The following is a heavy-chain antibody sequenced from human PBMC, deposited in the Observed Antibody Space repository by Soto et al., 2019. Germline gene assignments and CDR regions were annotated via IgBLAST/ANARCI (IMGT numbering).Heavy chain of an antibody. CDR2: LIPVFGTS. Sequence: QVQLVQSGAEVKKPASSVKVSCRASGDSFSNYAVNWLRQAPGRGLEWMGGLIPVFGTSNYAEKFQGRLTITADESTSTAYMELSSLTSEDTAVYYCARAVRTGFYGIDVWGQGTTVSVSS. J-gene: IGHJ6*02. CDR3: ARAVRTGFYGIDV. CDR1: GDSFSNYA. V-gene: IGHV1-69*01.